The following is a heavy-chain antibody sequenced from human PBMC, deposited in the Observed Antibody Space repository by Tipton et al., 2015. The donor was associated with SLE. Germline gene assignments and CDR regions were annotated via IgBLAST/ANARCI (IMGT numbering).Heavy chain of an antibody. J-gene: IGHJ5*02. CDR1: GGSISSGDYY. D-gene: IGHD3-16*01. CDR2: IYYIGDT. V-gene: IGHV4-30-4*08. Sequence: LRLSCTVSGGSISSGDYYWAWIRQPPGKGLEWIGYIYYIGDTYYNPSLKSRVTISVDTSKNQFSVKLTSVTAADTAVYYCAGVRKKGWGWFDPWGQGTLVTVSS. CDR3: AGVRKKGWGWFDP.